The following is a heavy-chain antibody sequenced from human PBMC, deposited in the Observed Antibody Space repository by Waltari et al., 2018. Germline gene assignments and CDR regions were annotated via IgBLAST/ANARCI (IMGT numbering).Heavy chain of an antibody. D-gene: IGHD1-26*01. CDR2: IYYSGGT. CDR1: GGSIRSGGYY. Sequence: QVQLQESGPGLVKPSQTLSLTCTVSGGSIRSGGYYWSWIRQHPGKGLEWIGYIYYSGGTDYNRSLKSRVTISVDTSKYQFSLELSSVTAADTAVYYCARDRGSGSYYSGDAFDILGQGTMVTVSS. J-gene: IGHJ3*02. V-gene: IGHV4-31*03. CDR3: ARDRGSGSYYSGDAFDI.